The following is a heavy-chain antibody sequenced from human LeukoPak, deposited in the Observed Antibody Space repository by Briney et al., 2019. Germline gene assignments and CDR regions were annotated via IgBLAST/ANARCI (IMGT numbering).Heavy chain of an antibody. CDR2: IWYDGSNK. CDR1: GFTFSSYG. D-gene: IGHD6-6*01. Sequence: PGRSLRLSCAASGFTFSSYGMHWVRQAPGKGLGWVAVIWYDGSNKYYADSVKGRFTISRDNSKNTLYLQINSLRAEDTAVYYCARDLLSSSFRGSCWFDPWGQGTLVTVSS. CDR3: ARDLLSSSFRGSCWFDP. J-gene: IGHJ5*02. V-gene: IGHV3-33*01.